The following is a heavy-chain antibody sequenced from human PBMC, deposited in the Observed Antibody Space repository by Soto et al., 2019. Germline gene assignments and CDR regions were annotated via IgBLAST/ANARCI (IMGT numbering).Heavy chain of an antibody. D-gene: IGHD3-16*01. J-gene: IGHJ4*02. V-gene: IGHV4-31*02. CDR2: IYYSGST. Sequence: SETLSLTCTVSGGSISSGDNYWSWIRQHPGKGLEWIGYIYYSGSTYYNPSLKSRVTISVDTSKNQFSLKLSSVTAADTAVYYCAREGGDGVDYWGQGTLVTVPQ. CDR1: GGSISSGDNY. CDR3: AREGGDGVDY.